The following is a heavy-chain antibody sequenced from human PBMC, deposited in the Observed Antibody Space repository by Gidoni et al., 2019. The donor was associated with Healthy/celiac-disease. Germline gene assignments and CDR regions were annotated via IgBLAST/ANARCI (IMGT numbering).Heavy chain of an antibody. CDR2: IYSGGST. Sequence: EVQLVESGGGLIQPGGSLRLSCAASGFTVSSNYMSWVRQAPGKGLEWVSVIYSGGSTYYADSVKGRFTISRDNSKNTLYLQMNSLRAEDTAVYYCAREVVDTAMVAPGWFDPWGQGTLVTVSS. CDR1: GFTVSSNY. J-gene: IGHJ5*02. D-gene: IGHD5-18*01. CDR3: AREVVDTAMVAPGWFDP. V-gene: IGHV3-53*01.